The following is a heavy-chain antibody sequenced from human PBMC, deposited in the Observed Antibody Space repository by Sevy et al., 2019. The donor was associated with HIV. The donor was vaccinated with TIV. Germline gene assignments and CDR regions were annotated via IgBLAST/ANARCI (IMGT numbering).Heavy chain of an antibody. CDR3: ARDSKTGTATYYYYYMDV. J-gene: IGHJ6*03. D-gene: IGHD1-7*01. CDR1: GGTFSSYA. V-gene: IGHV1-69*13. Sequence: ASVKLSCKASGGTFSSYAISWVRQAPGQGLEWMGGIIPIFGTANYAQKFQGRVTITADESTSTAYMELSSLRSEDTAVYYCARDSKTGTATYYYYYMDVWGKGTTVTVSS. CDR2: IIPIFGTA.